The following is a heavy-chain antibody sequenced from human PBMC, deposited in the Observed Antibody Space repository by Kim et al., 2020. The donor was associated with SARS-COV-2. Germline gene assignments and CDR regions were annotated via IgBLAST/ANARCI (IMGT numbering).Heavy chain of an antibody. V-gene: IGHV1-46*01. CDR3: ARDNGDYGDY. J-gene: IGHJ4*02. D-gene: IGHD4-17*01. Sequence: TSYAQECQGGVTMTRDTSTSTVYMELSSLRSEDTAVYYCARDNGDYGDYWGQGTLVTVSS. CDR2: T.